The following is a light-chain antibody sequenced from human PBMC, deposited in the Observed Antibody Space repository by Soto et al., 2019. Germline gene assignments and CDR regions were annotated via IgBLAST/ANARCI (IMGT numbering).Light chain of an antibody. CDR2: VNSDGTH. CDR1: SGHRSYA. V-gene: IGLV4-69*02. Sequence: QLVLTQSPSASASLGASVKLTCTLSSGHRSYAIAWHQQQPEKGPRYLMKVNSDGTHIKGDGIPDRFSGSSSGAERYLTIFSLQSEDEADYYCQTWDTGIGVFGGVTKVTVL. CDR3: QTWDTGIGV. J-gene: IGLJ3*02.